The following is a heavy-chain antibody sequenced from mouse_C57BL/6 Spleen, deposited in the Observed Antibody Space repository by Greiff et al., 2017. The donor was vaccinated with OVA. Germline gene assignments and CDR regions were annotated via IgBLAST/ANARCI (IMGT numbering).Heavy chain of an antibody. Sequence: EVKLVESGGDLVKPGGSLKLSCAASGFTFSSYGMSWVRQTPDKRLEWVATISSGGSYTYYPDSVKGRFTISRDNAKNTLYLQMSSLKSEDTAMYYCASYYDYDEGLAYWGQGTLVTVSA. CDR3: ASYYDYDEGLAY. D-gene: IGHD2-4*01. V-gene: IGHV5-6*01. CDR1: GFTFSSYG. J-gene: IGHJ3*01. CDR2: ISSGGSYT.